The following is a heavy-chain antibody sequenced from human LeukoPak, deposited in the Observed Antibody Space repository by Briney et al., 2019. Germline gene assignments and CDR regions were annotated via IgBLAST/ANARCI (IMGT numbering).Heavy chain of an antibody. CDR1: GGSISSGDYY. J-gene: IGHJ5*02. V-gene: IGHV4-30-4*08. CDR3: ARVYIAAANLNWFDP. CDR2: IYYSGST. Sequence: SETLSLTCTLSGGSISSGDYYWSWIRQPPGKGLEWIGYIYYSGSTYYNPSLKSRVTISVDASKNQFSLKLSSVTAADTAVYYCARVYIAAANLNWFDPWGQGTLVTVSS. D-gene: IGHD6-13*01.